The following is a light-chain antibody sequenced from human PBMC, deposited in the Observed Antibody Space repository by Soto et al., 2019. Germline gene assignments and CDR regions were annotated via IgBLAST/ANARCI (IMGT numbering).Light chain of an antibody. V-gene: IGKV3-15*01. CDR3: QQYNSYSRT. CDR1: QSISRN. J-gene: IGKJ1*01. CDR2: GAS. Sequence: EIVMTQSPPTLSVSPGERATLSCRASQSISRNLAWFQQKPGQAPTLLIFGASTRAAGIPARFSGSGSGTEFTLTISSLQPDDFATYYCQQYNSYSRTFGQGTKVDIK.